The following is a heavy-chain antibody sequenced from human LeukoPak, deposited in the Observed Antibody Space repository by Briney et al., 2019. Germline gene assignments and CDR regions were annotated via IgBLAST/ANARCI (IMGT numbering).Heavy chain of an antibody. CDR1: GYTFTIYG. CDR3: ARDRIVVPAAMPFDWFDP. D-gene: IGHD2-2*01. V-gene: IGHV1-18*01. Sequence: ASVTVSCKASGYTFTIYGISWVRQAPGQGLEWMGWISAYNGNTNYAQKLQGRVTMTTDTSTSTAYMELRSLRSDDTAVYYCARDRIVVPAAMPFDWFDPWGQGTLVTVSS. CDR2: ISAYNGNT. J-gene: IGHJ5*02.